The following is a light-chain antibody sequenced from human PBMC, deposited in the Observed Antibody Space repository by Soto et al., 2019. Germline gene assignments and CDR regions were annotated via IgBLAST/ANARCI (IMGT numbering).Light chain of an antibody. J-gene: IGKJ4*02. Sequence: DIQMTQSPSSLSASLGDRVTITCKASQGVGNYLDWYQQKPGKAPKLLIYDASNLETGVPARFSGSGSGTDFTFTISSLQPEDFATYYCQQCDKLPLTFGGGTKVDIK. V-gene: IGKV1-33*01. CDR2: DAS. CDR1: QGVGNY. CDR3: QQCDKLPLT.